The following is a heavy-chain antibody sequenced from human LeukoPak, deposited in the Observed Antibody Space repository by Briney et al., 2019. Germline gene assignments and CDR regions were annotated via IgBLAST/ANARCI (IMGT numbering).Heavy chain of an antibody. D-gene: IGHD6-19*01. V-gene: IGHV1-8*01. CDR3: ARKRRLVPYWFDP. CDR1: GYTFTSYD. CDR2: MNPNSGNT. Sequence: ASVKVSCKASGYTFTSYDINWVRQATGQGLEWMGWMNPNSGNTGYAQKFQGRVTMTRNTSISTAYMELSSLRSEDTAVYYCARKRRLVPYWFDPWGQGTLVTVPS. J-gene: IGHJ5*02.